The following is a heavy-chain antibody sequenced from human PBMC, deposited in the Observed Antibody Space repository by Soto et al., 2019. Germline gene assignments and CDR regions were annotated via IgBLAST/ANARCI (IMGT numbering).Heavy chain of an antibody. CDR1: GYTLTELS. V-gene: IGHV1-24*01. CDR2: FDPEDGET. Sequence: GSSVKVSCKVSGYTLTELSIHWVRQAPGKGLEWMGGFDPEDGETIYAQKFQGRVTMTEGTSTDTAYMELSSLRSEDTAVYYCATAWSYDSVFFDYWGQGTLVTVSS. J-gene: IGHJ4*02. D-gene: IGHD1-26*01. CDR3: ATAWSYDSVFFDY.